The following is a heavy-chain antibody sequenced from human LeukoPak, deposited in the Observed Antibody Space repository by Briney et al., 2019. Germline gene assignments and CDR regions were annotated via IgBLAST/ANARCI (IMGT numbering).Heavy chain of an antibody. D-gene: IGHD4-17*01. CDR1: GGSFSGYY. CDR3: ASFVTTVIGDAFDI. J-gene: IGHJ3*02. Sequence: SETLSLTCAVYGGSFSGYYWSWIRQPPGKGLEWIGEINHSGSTNYNPSLKSRVTISVDTSKNQFSLKPSSVTAADTAVYYCASFVTTVIGDAFDIWGQGTMVTVSS. V-gene: IGHV4-34*01. CDR2: INHSGST.